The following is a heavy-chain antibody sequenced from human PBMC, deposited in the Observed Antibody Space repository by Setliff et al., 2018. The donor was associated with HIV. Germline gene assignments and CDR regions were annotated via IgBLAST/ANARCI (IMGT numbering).Heavy chain of an antibody. V-gene: IGHV1-46*01. CDR3: ARGGHYSGSYLPRDYYMDV. Sequence: GASVKVSCKASGYTFTNFYIHWVRQAPGQGLEWLGMINPSSGSTTYAQKFQGRVTMTRDTFTSTVYMDLSSLRSEDTAVYYCARGGHYSGSYLPRDYYMDVWGKGTTVTVSS. CDR2: INPSSGST. D-gene: IGHD1-26*01. CDR1: GYTFTNFY. J-gene: IGHJ6*03.